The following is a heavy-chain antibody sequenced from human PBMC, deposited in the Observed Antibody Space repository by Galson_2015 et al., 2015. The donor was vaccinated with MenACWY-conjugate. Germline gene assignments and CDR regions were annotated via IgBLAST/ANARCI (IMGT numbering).Heavy chain of an antibody. V-gene: IGHV4-59*08. Sequence: SETLSLTCTVSGGSISSYYWTWIRQPPGKGLEWIGYIYYGGSTNYNPSLKSRVTISVDTSKNQFSLKLSSVTAADTAVYYCASSQSYYDSSGYYYRPANNFDYWGQGTLVTVSS. CDR3: ASSQSYYDSSGYYYRPANNFDY. CDR1: GGSISSYY. D-gene: IGHD3-22*01. J-gene: IGHJ4*02. CDR2: IYYGGST.